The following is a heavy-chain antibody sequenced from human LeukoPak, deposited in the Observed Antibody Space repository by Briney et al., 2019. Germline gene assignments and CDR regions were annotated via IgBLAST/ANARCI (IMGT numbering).Heavy chain of an antibody. CDR1: GFTFSKYW. CDR2: IKEDGSEK. CDR3: ARGTSSGSGAFDI. Sequence: PGGSLRLSCAASGFTFSKYWMSWVRQAPGKGLEWVAYIKEDGSEKYYVGSVKGRFTISRDNAKNSLYLQMNSLRAEDTAVYYCARGTSSGSGAFDIWGQGTMVTVSS. J-gene: IGHJ3*02. D-gene: IGHD6-19*01. V-gene: IGHV3-7*01.